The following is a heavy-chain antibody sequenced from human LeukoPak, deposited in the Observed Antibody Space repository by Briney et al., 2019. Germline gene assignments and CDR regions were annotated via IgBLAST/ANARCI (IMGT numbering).Heavy chain of an antibody. D-gene: IGHD6-6*01. V-gene: IGHV1-18*01. CDR2: ISTYNGNT. CDR1: GYTFSSYS. Sequence: ASVKVSCKASGYTFSSYSINWARQAPGQGLEWMGWISTYNGNTNYAQKLQGRVTMTTDTSTSTAYMELRSLRSDDTAVYYCAKDRWRDGSSSFDNWGQGTLVTVSS. J-gene: IGHJ4*02. CDR3: AKDRWRDGSSSFDN.